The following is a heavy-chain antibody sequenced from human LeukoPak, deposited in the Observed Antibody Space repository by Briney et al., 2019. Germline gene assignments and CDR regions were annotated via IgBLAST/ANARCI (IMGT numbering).Heavy chain of an antibody. D-gene: IGHD3-22*01. V-gene: IGHV6-1*01. CDR3: ARGLVVVNSSSWFDP. CDR2: TYYRSKWYN. J-gene: IGHJ5*02. Sequence: SQTLSLTCSISRVNVSSNIAVWNSISQSPSRGLELLVRTYYRSKWYNDYAVSVKSRITIHPDTSKNQFSLQLNSVTPEDTAVYYCARGLVVVNSSSWFDPWGQGTLVTVSS. CDR1: RVNVSSNIAV.